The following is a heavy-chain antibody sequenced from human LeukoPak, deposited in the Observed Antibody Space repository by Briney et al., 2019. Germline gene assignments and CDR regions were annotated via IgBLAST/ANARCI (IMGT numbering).Heavy chain of an antibody. CDR2: IRYDGSNK. CDR1: GFTVSSNY. CDR3: AKDLAGGDAFDI. Sequence: PGGSLRLSCAASGFTVSSNYMSWVRQAPGKGLEWVAFIRYDGSNKYYADSVKGRFTISRDNSKNTLYLQMNSLRAEDTAVYYCAKDLAGGDAFDIWGQGTMVTVSS. D-gene: IGHD6-19*01. J-gene: IGHJ3*02. V-gene: IGHV3-30*02.